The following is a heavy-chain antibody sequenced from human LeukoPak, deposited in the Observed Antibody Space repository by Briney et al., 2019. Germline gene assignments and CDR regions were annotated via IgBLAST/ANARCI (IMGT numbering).Heavy chain of an antibody. J-gene: IGHJ3*01. D-gene: IGHD2-15*01. CDR3: AKLKGKDGVRGGYET. CDR1: GFTFSNSA. V-gene: IGHV3-23*01. Sequence: SGGSLRLSCAASGFTFSNSAMTWIRQLPGKGLEWVSTISNAGSGTYYADFVKGRFTIARDNSKNTLFLHGNSLRAEDTALYYCAKLKGKDGVRGGYETWGPGTMVTVSS. CDR2: ISNAGSGT.